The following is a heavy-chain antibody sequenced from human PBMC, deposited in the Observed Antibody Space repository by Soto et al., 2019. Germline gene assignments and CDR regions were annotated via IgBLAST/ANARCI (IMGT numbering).Heavy chain of an antibody. CDR2: LSESGETT. J-gene: IGHJ4*02. D-gene: IGHD2-2*01. CDR1: GFTFSSSG. CDR3: AKDSGFDSTD. V-gene: IGHV3-23*01. Sequence: EVQLLESGGGLVQPGGSLRLSCAASGFTFSSSGMSWVRQAPGRGLEWISGLSESGETTYYADSVKGRFTISRDTSKSMLYLQMNSLRVEDTAVYYCAKDSGFDSTDWGQGTLVTVSS.